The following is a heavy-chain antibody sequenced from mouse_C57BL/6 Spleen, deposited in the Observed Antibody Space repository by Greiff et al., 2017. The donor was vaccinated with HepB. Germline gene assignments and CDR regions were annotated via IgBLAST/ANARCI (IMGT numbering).Heavy chain of an antibody. CDR1: GFTFSDYY. Sequence: EVQVVESEGGLVQPGSSMKLSCTASGFTFSDYYMAWVRQVPEKGLEWVANINYDGSSTYYLDSLKSRFIISRDNAKNILYLQMSSLKSEDTATYYCAREGDAMDYWGQGTSVTVSS. J-gene: IGHJ4*01. CDR3: AREGDAMDY. CDR2: INYDGSST. V-gene: IGHV5-16*01.